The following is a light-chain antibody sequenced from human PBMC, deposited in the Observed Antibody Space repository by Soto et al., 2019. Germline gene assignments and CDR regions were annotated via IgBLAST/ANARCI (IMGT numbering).Light chain of an antibody. J-gene: IGKJ1*01. CDR3: QQYDTHWM. CDR2: RAS. Sequence: DIQMTQSPSTLSAFVGDRVTITCRASQSVSNWLAWYQQKPGKAPRLLIYRASTLQSGVPSRFSGSGSGTEFTLTISSLQPDDFATYYCQQYDTHWMFGQGTKVEIK. V-gene: IGKV1-5*01. CDR1: QSVSNW.